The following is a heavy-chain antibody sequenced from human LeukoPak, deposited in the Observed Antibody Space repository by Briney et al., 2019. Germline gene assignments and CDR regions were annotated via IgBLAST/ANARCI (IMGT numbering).Heavy chain of an antibody. CDR2: IYYSGST. CDR3: ARSPGYSSGWHGGWFDP. D-gene: IGHD6-19*01. Sequence: MTSEALSLTCTVSGGSISSSSYYWGRIRQPPGKGLEWIGSIYYSGSTHYNPSLKSRVTISVDTSKNQFSLKLSSVTAADTAVYYCARSPGYSSGWHGGWFDPWGQGTLVTVSS. J-gene: IGHJ5*02. CDR1: GGSISSSSYY. V-gene: IGHV4-39*01.